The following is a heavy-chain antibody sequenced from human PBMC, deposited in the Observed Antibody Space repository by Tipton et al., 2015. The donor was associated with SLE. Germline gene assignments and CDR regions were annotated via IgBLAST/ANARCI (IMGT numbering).Heavy chain of an antibody. CDR3: ARREGILWGRGFDY. Sequence: TLSLTCTVSGGSISSSSYYWGWIRQPPGKGLEWIGSIYYSGSTYYNPSLKSRVTISVDTSKNQFSLKLSSVTAADTAVYYCARREGILWGRGFDYWGQGTLVTVSS. CDR1: GGSISSSSYY. J-gene: IGHJ4*02. D-gene: IGHD2-21*01. V-gene: IGHV4-39*01. CDR2: IYYSGST.